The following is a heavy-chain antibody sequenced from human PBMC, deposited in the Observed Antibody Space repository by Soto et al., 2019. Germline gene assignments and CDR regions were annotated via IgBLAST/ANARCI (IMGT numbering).Heavy chain of an antibody. CDR3: AKRGSGSYFDY. CDR2: ISGSGDST. CDR1: GFTFSSYA. D-gene: IGHD1-26*01. Sequence: EVQLLESGGGLVQPGGSLRLSCAASGFTFSSYAMNWVRQAPGKGLEWVSVISGSGDSTYYADSVKGRFTISRDNSKNTLYRQMNSLRAEDTAVYYCAKRGSGSYFDYWGQGTLVTVSS. J-gene: IGHJ4*02. V-gene: IGHV3-23*01.